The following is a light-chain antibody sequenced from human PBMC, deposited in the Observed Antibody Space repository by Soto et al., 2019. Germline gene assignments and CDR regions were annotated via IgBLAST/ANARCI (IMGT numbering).Light chain of an antibody. V-gene: IGKV3-11*01. CDR2: DAS. CDR1: QTVSNY. CDR3: QQRSNWPPIT. Sequence: EIVLTQSPATLSLSPGERATLSCRASQTVSNYLAWYQQKPGQAPRLLIYDASIRATGIPARFSGSGSGTDLTLTISSLEPEDFAVYYCQQRSNWPPITFGQGTRLEIE. J-gene: IGKJ5*01.